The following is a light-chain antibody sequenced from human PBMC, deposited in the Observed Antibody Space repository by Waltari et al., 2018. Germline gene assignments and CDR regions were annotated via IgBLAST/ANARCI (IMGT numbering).Light chain of an antibody. J-gene: IGLJ2*01. CDR3: CSYAGSYTGV. CDR2: DVS. CDR1: SSAVGGDNY. V-gene: IGLV2-11*01. Sequence: QSALTQPRAVPGSPGQSVTISCTGTSSAVGGDNYVSWYQQHPGKAPNLMIYDVSKRPSGVPDRFSGSKSGNTASLTISGLQAEDEADYYCCSYAGSYTGVFGGGTKLTVL.